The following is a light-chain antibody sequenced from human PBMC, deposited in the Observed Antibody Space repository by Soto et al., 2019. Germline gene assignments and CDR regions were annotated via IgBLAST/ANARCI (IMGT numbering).Light chain of an antibody. CDR2: KAS. V-gene: IGKV1-5*03. CDR1: QSISSW. CDR3: QQLNKYPST. Sequence: IQMTQYPSTLSASVGDRVTSTWRASQSISSWLAWYQQKPGKAPKLLIYKASSLESGVPSRFSGSGSGTDFTLTISSLQPEDFATYYCQQLNKYPSTFGGGTNVDI. J-gene: IGKJ4*01.